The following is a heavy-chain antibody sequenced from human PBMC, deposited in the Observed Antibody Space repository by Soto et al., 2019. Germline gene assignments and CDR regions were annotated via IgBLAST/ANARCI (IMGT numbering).Heavy chain of an antibody. CDR2: IIPIFGTA. J-gene: IGHJ4*02. V-gene: IGHV1-69*01. Sequence: QVQLVQSGAEVKKPGSSVKVSCKASGGTFSSYSINWVRQAPGQGLEWMGEIIPIFGTANYAQKFQGRATMTADESTSTAYMELSSLRSEDTAVYCCARDGGRHSGGVDYGGQGTLVTVSS. CDR3: ARDGGRHSGGVDY. CDR1: GGTFSSYS. D-gene: IGHD1-26*01.